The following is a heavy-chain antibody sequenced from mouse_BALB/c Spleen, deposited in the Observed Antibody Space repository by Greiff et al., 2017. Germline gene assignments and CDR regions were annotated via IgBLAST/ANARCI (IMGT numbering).Heavy chain of an antibody. CDR2: IYPGDGDT. Sequence: QVQLQQSGAELARPGASVKLSCKASGYTFTSYWMQWVKQRPGQGLEWIGAIYPGDGDTRYTQKFKGKATLTADKSSSTAYMQLSSLASEDSAVYYCAREGALITLDYWGQGTTLTVSS. D-gene: IGHD1-2*01. V-gene: IGHV1-87*01. J-gene: IGHJ2*01. CDR3: AREGALITLDY. CDR1: GYTFTSYW.